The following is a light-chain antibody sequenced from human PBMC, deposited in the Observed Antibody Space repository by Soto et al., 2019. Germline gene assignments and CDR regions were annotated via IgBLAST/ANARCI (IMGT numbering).Light chain of an antibody. V-gene: IGLV2-23*01. CDR2: EGS. Sequence: QSVLTQPASVSGSPGQSITISCTGTSSDVGSYNLVSWYQQHPGKAPKLMIYEGSKRPSGVSNRFSGSKSGNTASLTISGLQDEEEADSSCCSYAGSSTWVFGGGTKVTVL. CDR1: SSDVGSYNL. CDR3: CSYAGSSTWV. J-gene: IGLJ3*02.